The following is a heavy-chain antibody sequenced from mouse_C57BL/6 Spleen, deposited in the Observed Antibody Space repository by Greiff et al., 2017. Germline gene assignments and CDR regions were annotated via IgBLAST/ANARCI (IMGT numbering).Heavy chain of an antibody. D-gene: IGHD1-1*01. Sequence: VQLQQSGAELVKPGASVKLSCKASGYTFTSYWMQWVKQRPGQGLEWIGEIDPSDSYTNYNPKFKGKTTLTIDTSSSSAYMQRSSRTSEDSAVYDCAGKGITAVGDYWGQGTTLTVSS. J-gene: IGHJ2*01. CDR2: IDPSDSYT. V-gene: IGHV1-50*01. CDR3: AGKGITAVGDY. CDR1: GYTFTSYW.